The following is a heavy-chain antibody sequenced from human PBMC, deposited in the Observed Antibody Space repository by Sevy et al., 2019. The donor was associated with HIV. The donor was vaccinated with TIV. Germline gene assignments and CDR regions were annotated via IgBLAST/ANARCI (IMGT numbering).Heavy chain of an antibody. V-gene: IGHV3-48*03. Sequence: GGSLRLSCAASGFTFSSYEMNWVRQAPGKGLEWVSYISSSGSTIYYADSVKGRFTISRDNAKNSLYLQMNSLRAEDTAVYYCARENPWYDFWSGKGIDVWGQGTTVTVSS. CDR2: ISSSGSTI. CDR3: ARENPWYDFWSGKGIDV. CDR1: GFTFSSYE. D-gene: IGHD3-3*01. J-gene: IGHJ6*02.